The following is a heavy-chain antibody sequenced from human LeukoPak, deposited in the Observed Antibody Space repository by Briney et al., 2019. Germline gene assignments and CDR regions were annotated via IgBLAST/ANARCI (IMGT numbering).Heavy chain of an antibody. Sequence: PGGSLRLSCAASGFTFSSYAMHWVRQAPGKGLEWVAVISYDGSNKYYADSVKGRFTISRDNSKNTLYLQMNSLRAEDTAVYYCARSQQLGPFDYWGQGTLVTVSS. CDR1: GFTFSSYA. D-gene: IGHD6-13*01. CDR2: ISYDGSNK. V-gene: IGHV3-30-3*01. CDR3: ARSQQLGPFDY. J-gene: IGHJ4*02.